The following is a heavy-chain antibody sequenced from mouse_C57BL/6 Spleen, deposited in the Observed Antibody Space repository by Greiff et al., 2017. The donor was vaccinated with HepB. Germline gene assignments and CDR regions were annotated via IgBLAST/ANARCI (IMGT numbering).Heavy chain of an antibody. Sequence: VQLKQSGPELVKPGASVKISCKASGYSFTGYYMNWVKQSPEKSLEWIGEINPSTGGTTYNQKFKAKATLTVDKSSSTAYMQLKSLTSEDSAVYYCARGYYGSGFDYWGQGTTLTVSS. V-gene: IGHV1-42*01. D-gene: IGHD1-1*01. CDR2: INPSTGGT. J-gene: IGHJ2*01. CDR1: GYSFTGYY. CDR3: ARGYYGSGFDY.